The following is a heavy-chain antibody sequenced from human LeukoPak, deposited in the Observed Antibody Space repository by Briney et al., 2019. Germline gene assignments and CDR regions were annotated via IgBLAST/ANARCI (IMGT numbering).Heavy chain of an antibody. CDR2: ISQDGSEK. J-gene: IGHJ4*02. CDR1: GFTFSNSG. Sequence: GGSLRLSCAASGFTFSNSGMSWVRQAPGKGLEWVANISQDGSEKNCVDSVKGRFTISRDNAKNSLYLQMNSLRAEDTAVYYCANNRASLDYWGQGTLVTVSS. CDR3: ANNRASLDY. D-gene: IGHD2/OR15-2a*01. V-gene: IGHV3-7*02.